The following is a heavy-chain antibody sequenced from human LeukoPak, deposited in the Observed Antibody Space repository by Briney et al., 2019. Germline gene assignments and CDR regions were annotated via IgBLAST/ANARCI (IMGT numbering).Heavy chain of an antibody. Sequence: SETLSLTCTVSGYSISSGYYWGWIRQPPGKGLEWIGSIYHSGSTYYNPSLKSRVTISVDTSKNQFSLKLSSVTAADTAVYYCASSKVVVAAATDSYYYYGMDVWGQGTTVTVSS. V-gene: IGHV4-38-2*02. CDR3: ASSKVVVAAATDSYYYYGMDV. CDR2: IYHSGST. D-gene: IGHD2-15*01. J-gene: IGHJ6*02. CDR1: GYSISSGYY.